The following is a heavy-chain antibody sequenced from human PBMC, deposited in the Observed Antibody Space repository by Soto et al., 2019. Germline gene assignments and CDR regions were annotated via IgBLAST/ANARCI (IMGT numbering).Heavy chain of an antibody. J-gene: IGHJ5*02. Sequence: GGSLRLSCAASGFTVSNSYMTWVRRAPGKGLEWVSYISGGGSTHYAESVKGRFIISRDTSKNTLYLEMNSLRAGDTAVYYCARDCSSTNCYRGGFDPWGQGTLVTVSS. V-gene: IGHV3-66*01. CDR2: ISGGGST. D-gene: IGHD2-2*01. CDR3: ARDCSSTNCYRGGFDP. CDR1: GFTVSNSY.